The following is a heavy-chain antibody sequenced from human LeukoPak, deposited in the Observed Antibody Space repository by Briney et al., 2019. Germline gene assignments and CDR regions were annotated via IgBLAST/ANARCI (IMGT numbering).Heavy chain of an antibody. V-gene: IGHV4-39*01. CDR3: ASYAMVRGVTGGWY. CDR2: IYHSGST. Sequence: SETLSLTCTVSGGSISSSSYYWGWIRQPPGKGLEWIGSIYHSGSTYYNPSLKSRVTISVDTSKNQFSLKLSSVTAADTAVYYCASYAMVRGVTGGWYWGQGTLVTVSS. D-gene: IGHD3-10*01. J-gene: IGHJ4*02. CDR1: GGSISSSSYY.